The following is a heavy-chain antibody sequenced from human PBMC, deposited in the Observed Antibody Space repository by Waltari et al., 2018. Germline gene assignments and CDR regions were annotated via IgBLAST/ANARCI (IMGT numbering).Heavy chain of an antibody. CDR1: GGSFSGSY. D-gene: IGHD3-10*01. J-gene: IGHJ6*02. CDR3: ARIRGYYYGMDV. Sequence: QVQLQQWGAGLLKPSETLSLTCAVYGGSFSGSYRSWIRQPPGKGLEWIGEINHSGSTNYNPSLKSRVTISVDTSKNQFSLKLSSVTAADTAVYYCARIRGYYYGMDVWGQGTTVTVSS. V-gene: IGHV4-34*01. CDR2: INHSGST.